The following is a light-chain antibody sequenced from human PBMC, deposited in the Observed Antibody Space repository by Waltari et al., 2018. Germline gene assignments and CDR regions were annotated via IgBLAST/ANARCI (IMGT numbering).Light chain of an antibody. CDR1: QSVRSTY. Sequence: EIVLTQSPGTLSLSPGERATLSCRASQSVRSTYLAWYQQKPGQAPRLPIYGASSRATGIPDRVRGSGSGTDFTLTISRLEPEDFAVYYCQQYGSSPYTFGQGTKLEIK. CDR2: GAS. J-gene: IGKJ2*01. CDR3: QQYGSSPYT. V-gene: IGKV3-20*01.